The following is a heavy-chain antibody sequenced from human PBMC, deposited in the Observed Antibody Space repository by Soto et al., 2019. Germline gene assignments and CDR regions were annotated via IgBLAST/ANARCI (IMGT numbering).Heavy chain of an antibody. CDR3: ARDRYSSGWYDFDY. V-gene: IGHV3-72*01. Sequence: GGSLRLSCAASGFTFGDHYMDWVRQAPGKGLEWVGRHRNKANSYTTEYAASVKGRFTISRDDSKNSLYLQMNSLRAEDTAVYYCARDRYSSGWYDFDYWGQGTLVTVSS. D-gene: IGHD6-19*01. CDR2: HRNKANSYTT. J-gene: IGHJ4*02. CDR1: GFTFGDHY.